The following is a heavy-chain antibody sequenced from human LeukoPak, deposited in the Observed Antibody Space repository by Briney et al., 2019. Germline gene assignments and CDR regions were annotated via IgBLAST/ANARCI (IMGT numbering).Heavy chain of an antibody. CDR3: ASTSLGYCSGGSCSIFDY. V-gene: IGHV5-51*01. Sequence: GESLKISCKGSGYSFTSYWIGWVCQMPGKGLEWMGIIYPGDSDTRYSPSFQGQVTISADKSISTAYLQWSSLKASDTAMYYCASTSLGYCSGGSCSIFDYWGQGTLVTVSS. J-gene: IGHJ4*02. CDR1: GYSFTSYW. CDR2: IYPGDSDT. D-gene: IGHD2-15*01.